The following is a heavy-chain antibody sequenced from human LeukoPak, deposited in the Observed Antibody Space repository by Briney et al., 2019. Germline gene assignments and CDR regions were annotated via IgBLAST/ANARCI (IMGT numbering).Heavy chain of an antibody. CDR1: GFTFTNYA. CDR2: ISDDGSST. V-gene: IGHV3-74*01. J-gene: IGHJ4*02. Sequence: GGSLRLSCSASGFTFTNYAMHWVRQAPGKGLVWVSRISDDGSSTDYADSVKGRFTISRDNAKNTLYLQMNSLRAEDTAVYYCARGGIRFIDYWGQGTLVTVSS. D-gene: IGHD3-10*01. CDR3: ARGGIRFIDY.